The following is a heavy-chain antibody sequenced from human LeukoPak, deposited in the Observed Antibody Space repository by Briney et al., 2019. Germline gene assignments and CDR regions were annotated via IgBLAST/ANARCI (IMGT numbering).Heavy chain of an antibody. V-gene: IGHV4-39*07. Sequence: PSETLSLTCTVSGGSISSSGYYWGWIRQPPGKGLEWIGNIYYVGSTYYNPSLKSRVTISVDTSKNQFSLKLSSVTAADTAVYYCARDEDLGGYQFDYWGQGTLVTVSS. J-gene: IGHJ4*02. CDR2: IYYVGST. CDR1: GGSISSSGYY. D-gene: IGHD3-22*01. CDR3: ARDEDLGGYQFDY.